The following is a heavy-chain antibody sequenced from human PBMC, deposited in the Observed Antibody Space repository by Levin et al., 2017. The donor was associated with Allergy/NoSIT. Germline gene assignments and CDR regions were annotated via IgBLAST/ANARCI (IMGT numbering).Heavy chain of an antibody. J-gene: IGHJ4*02. D-gene: IGHD2-2*01. CDR2: INHSGST. Sequence: SETLSLTCAVYGGSFSGYYWSWIRQPPGKGLEWIGEINHSGSTNYNPSLKSRVTISVDTSKNQFSLKLSSVTAADTAVYYCARVGRSCSSTSCYPSWGQGTLVTVSS. CDR3: ARVGRSCSSTSCYPS. V-gene: IGHV4-34*01. CDR1: GGSFSGYY.